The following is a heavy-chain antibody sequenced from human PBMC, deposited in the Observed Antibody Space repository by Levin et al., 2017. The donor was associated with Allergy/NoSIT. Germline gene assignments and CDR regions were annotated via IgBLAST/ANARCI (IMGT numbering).Heavy chain of an antibody. J-gene: IGHJ4*02. D-gene: IGHD5-18*01. V-gene: IGHV3-11*01. CDR2: ITGSGNTI. Sequence: GESLKISCGASGFTFTNYYMSWIRQAPGKGLEWVSIITGSGNTIYSADSVKGRCTISRDNAQNSLYLQMHGLRPEDTGVYYCARGGGYTYGDRYYFDYWGQGVLVTVSS. CDR3: ARGGGYTYGDRYYFDY. CDR1: GFTFTNYY.